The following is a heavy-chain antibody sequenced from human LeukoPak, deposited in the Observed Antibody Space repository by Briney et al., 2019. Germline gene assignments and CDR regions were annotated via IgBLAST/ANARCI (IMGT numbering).Heavy chain of an antibody. CDR3: AKESYCSGGSCYSSVIGDWYYYGMDV. CDR2: ISWNSGSI. CDR1: GFTFYDYA. Sequence: PGRSLRLSCAASGFTFYDYAMHWVRQAPGKGLEWVSGISWNSGSIGYADSVKGRFTISRDNAKNSLYLQMNSLRAEDTALYYCAKESYCSGGSCYSSVIGDWYYYGMDVWGQGTTVTVSS. J-gene: IGHJ6*02. D-gene: IGHD2-15*01. V-gene: IGHV3-9*01.